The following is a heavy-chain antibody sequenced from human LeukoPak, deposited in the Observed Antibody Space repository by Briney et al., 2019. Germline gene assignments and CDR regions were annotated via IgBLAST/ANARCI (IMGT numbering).Heavy chain of an antibody. Sequence: GGSLRLSCAASGSTFSSYWMHWVRQAPGKGLVWVSRINSDGSSTSYADSVKGRFTISRDNAKNTLYLQMNSLRAEDTAVYYCARDGDHYYGSGSYEYYFDYWGQGTLVTVSS. V-gene: IGHV3-74*01. J-gene: IGHJ4*02. D-gene: IGHD3-10*01. CDR1: GSTFSSYW. CDR2: INSDGSST. CDR3: ARDGDHYYGSGSYEYYFDY.